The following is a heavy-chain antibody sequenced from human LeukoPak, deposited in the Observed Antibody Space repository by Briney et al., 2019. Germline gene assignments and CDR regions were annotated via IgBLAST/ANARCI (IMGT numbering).Heavy chain of an antibody. Sequence: ASVKVSCKASGYTFTSYAMHWVRQAPGQRLEWMGWINAGNGNTKYSQKFQGRVTIIRDTSASTAYMELSSLRSEDTAVYYCARDPRGIAAHNWFDPWGQGTLVTVSS. D-gene: IGHD6-13*01. J-gene: IGHJ5*02. V-gene: IGHV1-3*01. CDR3: ARDPRGIAAHNWFDP. CDR2: INAGNGNT. CDR1: GYTFTSYA.